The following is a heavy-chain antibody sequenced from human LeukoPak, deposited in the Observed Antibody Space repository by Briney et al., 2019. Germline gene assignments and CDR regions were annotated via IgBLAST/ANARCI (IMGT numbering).Heavy chain of an antibody. CDR2: IKSKTDGGTT. J-gene: IGHJ4*02. CDR1: GFTFSNAW. V-gene: IGHV3-15*01. CDR3: TTTLYDSSGYYSDDY. Sequence: PGGSLRLSCAASGFTFSNAWMSWVRQAPGKGLEWVGRIKSKTDGGTTDYAAPVKGRFTISRDDSKNTLYLQMNSLKTEDTAVYYCTTTLYDSSGYYSDDYWGQGTLVTVSS. D-gene: IGHD3-22*01.